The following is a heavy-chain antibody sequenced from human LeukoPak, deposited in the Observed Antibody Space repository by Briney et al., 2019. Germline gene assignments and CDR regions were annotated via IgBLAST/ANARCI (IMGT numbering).Heavy chain of an antibody. D-gene: IGHD6-19*01. J-gene: IGHJ4*02. CDR3: ARFSSGRDK. CDR1: GYTFTAYY. CDR2: MNPNSGAT. Sequence: ASVKVSCKASGYTFTAYYMHWVRQAPGQGLEWMGWMNPNSGATYYAQKFQGRVSMTRDTSITTAYMELSGLTSGDTAVYSCARFSSGRDKWGQGTLVTVSS. V-gene: IGHV1-2*02.